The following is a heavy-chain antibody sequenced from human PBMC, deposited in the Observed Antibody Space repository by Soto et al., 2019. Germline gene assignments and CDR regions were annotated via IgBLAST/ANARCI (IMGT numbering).Heavy chain of an antibody. J-gene: IGHJ6*04. V-gene: IGHV4-39*01. Sequence: SETLSLTCTVSGGSISSSSYYWGWIRQPPGKGLEWIGSIYYSGSTYYNPSLKSRVTISVDTSKNQFSLKLSSVTAADTAVYYCARLRVVSDGNYYYGMDVWGKGTTVNVS. D-gene: IGHD3-10*01. CDR2: IYYSGST. CDR3: ARLRVVSDGNYYYGMDV. CDR1: GGSISSSSYY.